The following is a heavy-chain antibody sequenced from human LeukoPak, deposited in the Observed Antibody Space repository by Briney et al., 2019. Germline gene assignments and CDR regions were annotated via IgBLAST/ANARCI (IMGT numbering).Heavy chain of an antibody. CDR2: ISASGSST. Sequence: GGSLRLSCAASGFTFSNAWMSWVRQAPGKGLEWVSSISASGSSTFYADSVKGRFTISRDNSKNTLYLQMNSLRAEDTAVYYCAKRSSGSSWYHYWGQGTLVTVSS. V-gene: IGHV3-23*01. CDR1: GFTFSNAW. D-gene: IGHD6-13*01. J-gene: IGHJ4*02. CDR3: AKRSSGSSWYHY.